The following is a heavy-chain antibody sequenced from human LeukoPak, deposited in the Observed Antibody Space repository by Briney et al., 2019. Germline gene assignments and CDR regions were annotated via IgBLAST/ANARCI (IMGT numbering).Heavy chain of an antibody. V-gene: IGHV3-7*01. CDR2: IKQDGSEK. CDR1: GFTFSSYW. J-gene: IGHJ4*02. D-gene: IGHD3-22*01. Sequence: PGGSLRLSCAASGFTFSSYWMSWVRQAPGKGLEWVANIKQDGSEKYYVDSVKGRFTIPRDNAKNSLYLQMNSLRAEDTAVYYCARGYYDSSGYYLLNWGQGTLVTVSS. CDR3: ARGYYDSSGYYLLN.